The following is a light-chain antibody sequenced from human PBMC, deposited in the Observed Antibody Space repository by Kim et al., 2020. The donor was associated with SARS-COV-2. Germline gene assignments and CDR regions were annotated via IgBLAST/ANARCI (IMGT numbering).Light chain of an antibody. CDR2: GDN. V-gene: IGLV3-19*01. CDR3: NSRDTRGNHV. CDR1: SLTIYY. Sequence: SSELTQDPAVSVALGQTVRITCQGDSLTIYYANWYQQKPGRAPVLVVYGDNNRPSGIPDRFSGSRSGNKASLTITGAQAEDEADYFCNSRDTRGNHVFGAGTQLTVL. J-gene: IGLJ1*01.